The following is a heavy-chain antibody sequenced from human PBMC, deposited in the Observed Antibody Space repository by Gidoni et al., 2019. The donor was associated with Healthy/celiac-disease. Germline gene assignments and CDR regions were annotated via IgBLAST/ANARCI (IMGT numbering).Heavy chain of an antibody. CDR2: INHSGST. CDR3: ARSGIRSLGEHGGPRRYFDL. V-gene: IGHV4-34*01. CDR1: GGSFSGYY. J-gene: IGHJ2*01. Sequence: QVQLQQWGAGLLKPSETLSLTCAVYGGSFSGYYWSWIRQPPGKGLEWIGEINHSGSTNYNPSLKSRVSISVDTSKNQFSLKLSSVTAADTAVYYCARSGIRSLGEHGGPRRYFDLWGRGTLVTVSS. D-gene: IGHD3-16*01.